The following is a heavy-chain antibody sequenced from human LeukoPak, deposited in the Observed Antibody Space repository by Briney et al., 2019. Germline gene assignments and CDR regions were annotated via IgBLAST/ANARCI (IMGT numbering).Heavy chain of an antibody. CDR2: INPSGGST. D-gene: IGHD4-23*01. J-gene: IGHJ6*02. CDR1: GYTFTSYY. Sequence: ASVNVSCKASGYTFTSYYMHWVRQAPGQGLEWMGIINPSGGSTSYAQKFQGRVTMTRDTSTSTVYMELSSLRSEDTAVYYCASTATVVTPDYYYGMDVWGQGTTVTVSS. CDR3: ASTATVVTPDYYYGMDV. V-gene: IGHV1-46*01.